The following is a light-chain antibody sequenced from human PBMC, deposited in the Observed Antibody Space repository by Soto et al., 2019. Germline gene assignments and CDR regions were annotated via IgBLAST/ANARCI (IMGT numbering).Light chain of an antibody. Sequence: QSALTQPASVSGSPGQSITISCTGTSSDVGGYRYVSWYQQHPGKTPKLMIYEVSNRPSGVPDRFSGSKSGNTASLTVSVLQAEDEADYYCTLYAGSSNVFGTGTKLTVL. V-gene: IGLV2-8*01. CDR2: EVS. CDR3: TLYAGSSNV. CDR1: SSDVGGYRY. J-gene: IGLJ1*01.